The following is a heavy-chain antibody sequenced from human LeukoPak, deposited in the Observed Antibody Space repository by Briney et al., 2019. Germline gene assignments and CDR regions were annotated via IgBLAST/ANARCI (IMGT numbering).Heavy chain of an antibody. CDR3: AGIVVVPAAGLFDY. J-gene: IGHJ4*02. CDR2: IYYSGST. Sequence: SETLSLTCTVSGYSIRSDYYWGWIRQPPGKGLEWIGSIYYSGSTYYNPSLKSRVTISVDTSKNQFSLKLSSVTAADTAVYYCAGIVVVPAAGLFDYWGQGTLVTVSS. CDR1: GYSIRSDYY. V-gene: IGHV4-38-2*02. D-gene: IGHD2-2*01.